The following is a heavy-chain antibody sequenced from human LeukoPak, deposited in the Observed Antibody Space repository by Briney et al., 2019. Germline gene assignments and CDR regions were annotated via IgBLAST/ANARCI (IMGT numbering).Heavy chain of an antibody. J-gene: IGHJ4*02. D-gene: IGHD6-19*01. CDR3: ARQVGGSGWTFDY. CDR1: GXSIFSDSYY. CDR2: VYYSGST. V-gene: IGHV4-39*01. Sequence: PSETLSLTCTVSGXSIFSDSYYWGWIRQPPGKGLEWIGSVYYSGSTYYNPSLKSRVTISVDMSKNQFSLRLSSVTAADTAVYYCARQVGGSGWTFDYWGQGTLVTVSS.